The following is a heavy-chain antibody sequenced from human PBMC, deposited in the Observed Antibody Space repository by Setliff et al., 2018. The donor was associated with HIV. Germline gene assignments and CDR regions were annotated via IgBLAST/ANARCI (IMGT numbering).Heavy chain of an antibody. V-gene: IGHV3-30*02. Sequence: GGSLRLSCAASGFTFSNYGMHWVRQAPGKGQEWVIFIRYDGSDNYYIDSVKGRFTISRDNSKNTLYLQMNSLGDEDTAVYYCAKDRFPQSNIFGAWYFDLWGRGTLVTVSS. J-gene: IGHJ2*01. CDR1: GFTFSNYG. D-gene: IGHD3-10*02. CDR2: IRYDGSDN. CDR3: AKDRFPQSNIFGAWYFDL.